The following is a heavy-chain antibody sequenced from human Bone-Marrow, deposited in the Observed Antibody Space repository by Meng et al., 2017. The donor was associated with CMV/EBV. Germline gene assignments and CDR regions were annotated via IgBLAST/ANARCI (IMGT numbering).Heavy chain of an antibody. J-gene: IGHJ4*02. Sequence: ASAKVSCKASGYTFSDYYIHWVRQAPGPGPEWMGWINPNGGGTDYAQKFEGRVTMTRDTSITTAYMELSGLRFDDTAVYYCARTDIVATIYMGYWGQGKQVTVSS. D-gene: IGHD5-12*01. CDR1: GYTFSDYY. CDR3: ARTDIVATIYMGY. V-gene: IGHV1-2*02. CDR2: INPNGGGT.